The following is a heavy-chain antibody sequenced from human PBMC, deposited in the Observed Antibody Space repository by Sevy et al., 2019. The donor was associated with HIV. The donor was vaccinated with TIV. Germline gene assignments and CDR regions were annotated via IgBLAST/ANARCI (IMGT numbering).Heavy chain of an antibody. Sequence: SQTLSLTCAISGDSVSSNSAAWNWIRQSPSRGLEWLGRTYYRSKWYNDYAVSVKSQITINPDTSKNQFSLQLNSVTPEDTAVYYCARAPRWGFRDYYYYGMDVWGQGTTVTVSS. CDR2: TYYRSKWYN. J-gene: IGHJ6*02. CDR1: GDSVSSNSAA. D-gene: IGHD1-26*01. CDR3: ARAPRWGFRDYYYYGMDV. V-gene: IGHV6-1*01.